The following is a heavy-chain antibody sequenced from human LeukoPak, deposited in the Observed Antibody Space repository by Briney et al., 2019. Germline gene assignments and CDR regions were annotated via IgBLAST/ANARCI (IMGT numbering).Heavy chain of an antibody. D-gene: IGHD1-26*01. J-gene: IGHJ4*02. Sequence: GGSLRLSCAASGFTFSSNAMSWVRQAPGEGLEWVSGISGSGGSTYYADSVRGRFTISRDNSKNTLFLQMNSLRDEDTAVYYCAKDLAGSGATTLVFDFRGQGTLVTVSS. CDR3: AKDLAGSGATTLVFDF. CDR1: GFTFSSNA. V-gene: IGHV3-23*01. CDR2: ISGSGGST.